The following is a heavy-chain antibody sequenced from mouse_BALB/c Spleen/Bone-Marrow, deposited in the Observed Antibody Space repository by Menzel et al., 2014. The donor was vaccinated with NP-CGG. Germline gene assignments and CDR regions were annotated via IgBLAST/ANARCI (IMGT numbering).Heavy chain of an antibody. V-gene: IGHV8-12*01. J-gene: IGHJ2*01. CDR1: GFSLSTSGIG. Sequence: ESGPGILQPSQTLSLTCSFSGFSLSTSGIGVSWIRQPSGKGLEWLAPLYWVDDKRYNPSLKSRLTISNDSSRNEIFHNIPSGDTADAAADYCARVTWATPIDYGGQGTTLTVSS. CDR3: ARVTWATPIDY. D-gene: IGHD1-2*01. CDR2: LYWVDDK.